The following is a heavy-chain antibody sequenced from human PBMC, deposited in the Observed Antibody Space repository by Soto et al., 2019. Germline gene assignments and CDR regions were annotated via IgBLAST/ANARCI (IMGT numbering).Heavy chain of an antibody. V-gene: IGHV4-34*01. CDR2: INHSGST. Sequence: PSETLSLTCAVYGGSFSGYYWSWIRQPPGKGLEWIGEINHSGSTNYNPSLKSRVTISVDTSKNQFSLKLSSVTAADTAVYYCARPRWGGYSYGYSSWGQGTLVTVS. CDR1: GGSFSGYY. D-gene: IGHD5-18*01. CDR3: ARPRWGGYSYGYSS. J-gene: IGHJ4*02.